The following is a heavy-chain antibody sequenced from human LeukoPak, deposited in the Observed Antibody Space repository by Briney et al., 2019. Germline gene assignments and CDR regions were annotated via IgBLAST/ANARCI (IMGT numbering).Heavy chain of an antibody. CDR1: GFTFTTYG. V-gene: IGHV3-33*01. Sequence: PGGSLRLSCAASGFTFTTYGMHWVRQAPGKGLEWVALVWSDGNGKFYADSVKGRFTISRDNSKNTLYLQMNSLRAEDTAVYYCVRDLSYGSSWNYFDYWGQGTLVTVSS. D-gene: IGHD6-13*01. CDR2: VWSDGNGK. J-gene: IGHJ4*02. CDR3: VRDLSYGSSWNYFDY.